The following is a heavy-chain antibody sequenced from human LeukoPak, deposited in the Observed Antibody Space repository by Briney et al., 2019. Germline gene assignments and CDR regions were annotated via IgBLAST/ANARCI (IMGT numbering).Heavy chain of an antibody. D-gene: IGHD6-13*01. CDR1: GFTFSSYA. V-gene: IGHV3-23*01. CDR2: IRGSGDGT. Sequence: GGSLRPSCTASGFTFSSYAVNWVRQAPGKSLEWVSTIRGSGDGTYYAESVKGRFTVSRDNSKNTLYLQMNSLRAEDTAVYYCAKAASSSSSYYFEYWGQGTLVTVSS. CDR3: AKAASSSSSYYFEY. J-gene: IGHJ4*02.